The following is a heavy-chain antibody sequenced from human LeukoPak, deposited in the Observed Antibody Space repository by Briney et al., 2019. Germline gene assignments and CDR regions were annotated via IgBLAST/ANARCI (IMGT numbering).Heavy chain of an antibody. Sequence: GGSLRLSCTASGFTYTTYAMHWVRQAPGKGLEWVAVISDDGSNKYYADSVKGRFTISRDNSKNTLFLQMDSLRPEDTALYYCARAAYSSSWGGFAFDIWGQGTMVTVSS. V-gene: IGHV3-30-3*01. J-gene: IGHJ3*02. CDR2: ISDDGSNK. CDR3: ARAAYSSSWGGFAFDI. D-gene: IGHD6-13*01. CDR1: GFTYTTYA.